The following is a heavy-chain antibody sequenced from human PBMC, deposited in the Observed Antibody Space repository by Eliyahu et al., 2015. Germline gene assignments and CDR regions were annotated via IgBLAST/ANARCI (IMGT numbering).Heavy chain of an antibody. Sequence: EVQLVESGGGLVQPGGSLRLSCAASGFXFSSYWMSWVRQAPGKGLEWVANIKQDGSEKYYVDSVKGRFTISRDNAKNSLYLQMNSLRAEDTAVYYCARVIQLMDVWGQGTTVTVSS. D-gene: IGHD5-18*01. CDR3: ARVIQLMDV. CDR2: IKQDGSEK. CDR1: GFXFSSYW. V-gene: IGHV3-7*01. J-gene: IGHJ6*02.